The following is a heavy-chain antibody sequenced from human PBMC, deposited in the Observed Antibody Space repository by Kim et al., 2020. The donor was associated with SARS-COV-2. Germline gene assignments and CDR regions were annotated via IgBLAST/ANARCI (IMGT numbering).Heavy chain of an antibody. J-gene: IGHJ5*02. V-gene: IGHV3-21*01. Sequence: GGSLRLSCAASGFTFSSYSMNWVRQAPGKGLEWVSSISSSSSYIYYADSVKGRFTISRDNAKNSLYLQMNSLRAEDTAVYYCARVRLRIAAAGNRWFDPWGQGTLVTVSS. CDR3: ARVRLRIAAAGNRWFDP. D-gene: IGHD6-13*01. CDR2: ISSSSSYI. CDR1: GFTFSSYS.